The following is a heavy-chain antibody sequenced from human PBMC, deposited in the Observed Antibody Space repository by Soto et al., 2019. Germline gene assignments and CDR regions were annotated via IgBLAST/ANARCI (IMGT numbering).Heavy chain of an antibody. D-gene: IGHD3-16*01. Sequence: SETLARACTVSGGSISSGGHYGIWIRQPPGKVLEWIGYIYYSGSPYDNPSLKSRVTISVDTSKNQFSLKLSSVTAADTAVYYCARERFTHNWFDPWGQGTLVTVSS. CDR1: GGSISSGGHY. J-gene: IGHJ5*02. CDR2: IYYSGSP. V-gene: IGHV4-30-4*01. CDR3: ARERFTHNWFDP.